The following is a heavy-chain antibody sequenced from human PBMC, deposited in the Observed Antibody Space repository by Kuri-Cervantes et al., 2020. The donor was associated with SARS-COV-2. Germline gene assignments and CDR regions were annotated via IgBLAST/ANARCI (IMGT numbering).Heavy chain of an antibody. J-gene: IGHJ6*02. Sequence: SVKVSCKASGGTFSSYAISWVRQALGQGLEWMGGIIPIFGTANYAQKFQGRVTITADESTSTAYMELSSLRSEDTAVYYCARDRVVPGDYYYYGMDVWGQGTTVTVSS. CDR2: IIPIFGTA. D-gene: IGHD2-15*01. CDR3: ARDRVVPGDYYYYGMDV. CDR1: GGTFSSYA. V-gene: IGHV1-69*13.